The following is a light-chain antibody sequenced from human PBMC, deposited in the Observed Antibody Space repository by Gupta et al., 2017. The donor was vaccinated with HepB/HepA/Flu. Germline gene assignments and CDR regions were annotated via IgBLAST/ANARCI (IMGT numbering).Light chain of an antibody. J-gene: IGKJ3*01. Sequence: GERATLSCRASQSVSSSYLAWYQQKPGQDPRLLIYGASSRATGIPDRFSGSGSGTDFTLTISRLEPEDFAVYYCQQYGSSPIITFGPGTKVDIK. CDR2: GAS. CDR1: QSVSSSY. CDR3: QQYGSSPIIT. V-gene: IGKV3-20*01.